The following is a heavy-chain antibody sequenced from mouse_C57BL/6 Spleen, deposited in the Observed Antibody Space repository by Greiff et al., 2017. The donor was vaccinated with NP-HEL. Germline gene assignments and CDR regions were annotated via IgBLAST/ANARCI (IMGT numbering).Heavy chain of an antibody. D-gene: IGHD1-2*01. CDR3: ARLANYAMDY. J-gene: IGHJ4*01. Sequence: EVQLQQSGPELVKPGASVKISCKASGYSFTGYYMNWVKQSPEKSLEWIGEINPSTGGTTYNQKFKAKATLTVDKSSSTAYMQLKSLTSEDSAVYYCARLANYAMDYWGQGTSVTVSS. CDR2: INPSTGGT. V-gene: IGHV1-42*01. CDR1: GYSFTGYY.